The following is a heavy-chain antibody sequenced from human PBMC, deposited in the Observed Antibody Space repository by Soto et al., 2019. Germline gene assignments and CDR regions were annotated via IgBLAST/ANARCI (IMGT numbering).Heavy chain of an antibody. CDR3: ASPRSGYYISLSEYFQH. CDR1: GGTFSSYT. CDR2: IIPILGIA. Sequence: QVQLVQSGAEVKKPGSSVKVSCKASGGTFSSYTISWVRQAPGQGLEWMGRIIPILGIANYAQKFQGRVTITADKSTSTAYMELSSLRSEDTAVYYCASPRSGYYISLSEYFQHWGPGTLVTVSS. D-gene: IGHD3-3*01. J-gene: IGHJ1*01. V-gene: IGHV1-69*02.